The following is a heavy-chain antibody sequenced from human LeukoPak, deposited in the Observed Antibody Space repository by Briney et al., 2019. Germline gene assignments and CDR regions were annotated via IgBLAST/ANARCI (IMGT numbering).Heavy chain of an antibody. CDR2: ISTTGGNT. J-gene: IGHJ4*02. Sequence: GSLRLSCAASGFTFTNYAMSWVRQAPGKGLEWVSAISTTGGNTYYADSVKGRFTISRDNSKSTLFLQMNTLRGEDTAVYYCAKKVASLYYFDYWGQGTLVTVSS. CDR3: AKKVASLYYFDY. D-gene: IGHD3-9*01. V-gene: IGHV3-23*01. CDR1: GFTFTNYA.